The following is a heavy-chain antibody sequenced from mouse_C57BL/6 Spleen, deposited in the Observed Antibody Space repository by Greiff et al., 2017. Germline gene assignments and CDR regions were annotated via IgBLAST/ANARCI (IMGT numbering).Heavy chain of an antibody. D-gene: IGHD2-4*01. V-gene: IGHV6-3*01. Sequence: DVKLVESGGGLVQPGGSMKLSCVASGFPFSNYWMNWVRQSPEQGLEWVAQIRLKSDNYATHYAESVKGRFSISRDDSTSSVYLQMNNLRAEDTGIYYCTVMITTVYYYAMDDWGQGASGTVSS. CDR3: TVMITTVYYYAMDD. J-gene: IGHJ4*01. CDR1: GFPFSNYW. CDR2: IRLKSDNYAT.